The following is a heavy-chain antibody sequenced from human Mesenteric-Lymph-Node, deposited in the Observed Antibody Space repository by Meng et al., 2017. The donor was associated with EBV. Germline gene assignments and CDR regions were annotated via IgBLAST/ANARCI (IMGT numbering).Heavy chain of an antibody. J-gene: IGHJ4*02. D-gene: IGHD2/OR15-2a*01. V-gene: IGHV4-39*01. Sequence: QLQLQESGPGLLKPPETLSLTCTVSGGSIRSSDAYWGWIRQPPGKGLEWIGNVYYTGTTYFTPSLKSRLTMSVDTSKNQFSLKLTSVTAADTAVYYCARWGGIYNDFVVFDIGGPGTLVTVSA. CDR1: GGSIRSSDAY. CDR3: ARWGGIYNDFVVFDI. CDR2: VYYTGTT.